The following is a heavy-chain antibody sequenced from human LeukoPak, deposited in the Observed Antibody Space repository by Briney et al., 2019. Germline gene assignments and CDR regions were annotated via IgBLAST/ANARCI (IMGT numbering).Heavy chain of an antibody. CDR3: VRVSTASGGAFDV. CDR1: GGSFSGYS. V-gene: IGHV4-34*11. J-gene: IGHJ3*01. D-gene: IGHD2-21*02. CDR2: LSLGEVA. Sequence: SENLSLTCAVYGGSFSGYSWSWIRQPPGKGLEWIGYLSLGEVAFYNPSLESRLTTSADTSKNQFSLNLTSVTAADTAMYYCVRVSTASGGAFDVWGQGTMVTVSS.